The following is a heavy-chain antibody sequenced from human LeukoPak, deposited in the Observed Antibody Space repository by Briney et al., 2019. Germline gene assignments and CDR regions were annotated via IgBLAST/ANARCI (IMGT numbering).Heavy chain of an antibody. CDR2: INHSGST. CDR3: ARGVHVLLWFGRKKDAFDI. CDR1: GGSFSGYY. V-gene: IGHV4-34*01. D-gene: IGHD3-10*01. Sequence: PSETLSLTSAVYGGSFSGYYWSWIRQPPGKGLEWIGEINHSGSTNYNPSLKSRVTISVDTSKNQFSLKLSSVTAADTAVYYCARGVHVLLWFGRKKDAFDIWGQGTMVTVSS. J-gene: IGHJ3*02.